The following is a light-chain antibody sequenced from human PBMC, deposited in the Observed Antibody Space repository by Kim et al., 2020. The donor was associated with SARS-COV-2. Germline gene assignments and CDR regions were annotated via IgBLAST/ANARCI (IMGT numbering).Light chain of an antibody. CDR3: QTWDTGIRV. J-gene: IGLJ3*02. CDR2: VNRDGSH. Sequence: QLVLTQSPSASASLGASVQLTCILSSGHSSYAIAWHQQQPGKGPRFLMKVNRDGSHVKGDGIPDRFSGSTSGAERYLTISSLQLEDEADYYCQTWDTGIRVFGGGTQLTVL. V-gene: IGLV4-69*01. CDR1: SGHSSYA.